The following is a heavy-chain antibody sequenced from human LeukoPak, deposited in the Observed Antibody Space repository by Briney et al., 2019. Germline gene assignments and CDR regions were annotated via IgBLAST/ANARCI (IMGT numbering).Heavy chain of an antibody. CDR2: INPNSGGT. J-gene: IGHJ3*02. V-gene: IGHV1-2*04. D-gene: IGHD3-16*01. CDR1: GYTFTGYY. Sequence: ASVKVSCKASGYTFTGYYMHWVRQAPGQGLEWMGWINPNSGGTNYAQKFQGWVTMTRDTSISTAYMELSRLRSDDTAVYYCTRDNMITFGGVRGSDAFDIWGQGTMVTVSS. CDR3: TRDNMITFGGVRGSDAFDI.